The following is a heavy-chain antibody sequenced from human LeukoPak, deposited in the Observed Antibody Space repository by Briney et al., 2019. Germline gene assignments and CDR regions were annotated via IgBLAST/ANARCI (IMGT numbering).Heavy chain of an antibody. V-gene: IGHV3-48*01. Sequence: QPGGSLRLSCAASGFSFSGYSMNWVRQAPGRGLEWISYISSGSRTIFYADSVKGRFTISRDNSKKTLYLQMNNLRAEDTAVYYCAKVKHRPWGSAFDGIDIWGQGTMVTVSS. CDR2: ISSGSRTI. CDR1: GFSFSGYS. D-gene: IGHD7-27*01. J-gene: IGHJ3*02. CDR3: AKVKHRPWGSAFDGIDI.